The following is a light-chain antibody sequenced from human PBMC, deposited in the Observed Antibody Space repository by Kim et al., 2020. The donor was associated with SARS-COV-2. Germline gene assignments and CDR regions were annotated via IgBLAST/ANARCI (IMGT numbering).Light chain of an antibody. CDR3: QVWNSTTDNVI. Sequence: APGGTAKITCGGNNIGSTTVHWYQQRPGQPPLLVIYYDRDRPSGIPERFSGSTSENTATLTISRVEAGDEADYSCQVWNSTTDNVIFGGGTQLTVL. J-gene: IGLJ2*01. CDR1: NIGSTT. CDR2: YDR. V-gene: IGLV3-21*01.